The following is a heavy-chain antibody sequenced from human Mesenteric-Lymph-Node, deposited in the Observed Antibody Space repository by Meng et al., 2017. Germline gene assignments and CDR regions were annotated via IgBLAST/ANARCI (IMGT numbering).Heavy chain of an antibody. CDR1: GYTFTSYY. D-gene: IGHD5-24*01. CDR2: INPNSGGT. J-gene: IGHJ3*02. Sequence: ASVKVSCKASGYTFTSYYMHWVRQAPGQGLEWMGRINPNSGGTNYAQKFQGRVTMTRDTSISTAYMELSRLRSDDTAVYYCARGGEMARGYDAFDIWGQGTMVTVSS. V-gene: IGHV1-2*06. CDR3: ARGGEMARGYDAFDI.